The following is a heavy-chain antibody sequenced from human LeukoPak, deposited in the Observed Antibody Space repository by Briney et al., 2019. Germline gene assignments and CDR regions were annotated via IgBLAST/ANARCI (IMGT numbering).Heavy chain of an antibody. CDR3: ARGTYSSSGPHTGYFQH. Sequence: SETLSLTCTVFGGSISSYYWSWIRQPPGKGLEWIGYIYYSGSTNYNPSLKSRVTISVDTSKNQFSLKLSSVTAADTAVYYCARGTYSSSGPHTGYFQHWGQGTLVTVSS. J-gene: IGHJ1*01. CDR2: IYYSGST. D-gene: IGHD6-13*01. CDR1: GGSISSYY. V-gene: IGHV4-59*01.